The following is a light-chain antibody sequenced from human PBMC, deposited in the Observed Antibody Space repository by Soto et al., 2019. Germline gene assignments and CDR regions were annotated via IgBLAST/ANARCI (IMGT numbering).Light chain of an antibody. V-gene: IGLV1-36*01. J-gene: IGLJ3*02. CDR1: SSNIGNNA. CDR2: YDD. CDR3: AAWGDSLNGWV. Sequence: QSVLTQPPSVSEAPRQWVTISCSGSSSNIGNNAVNWYQQLPGTAPKLLIYYDDLLPSGVADRFSGTKSGTSASLAIRGLQSEDEADYYCAAWGDSLNGWVFGGGTKLTVL.